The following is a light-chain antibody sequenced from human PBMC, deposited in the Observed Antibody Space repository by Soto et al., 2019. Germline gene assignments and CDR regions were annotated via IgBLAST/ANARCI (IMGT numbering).Light chain of an antibody. V-gene: IGKV1-39*01. CDR3: QQTSSAPFT. CDR2: DAA. CDR1: QNINTY. Sequence: DIQMTQSPYSLSAAVGDRVTITCRASQNINTYLNWYQQKPGKAPKLLIFDAASLQSGVPSRFSGSASRTDFTLTITSLQPEDFATYYCQQTSSAPFTFGPGTKVDIK. J-gene: IGKJ3*01.